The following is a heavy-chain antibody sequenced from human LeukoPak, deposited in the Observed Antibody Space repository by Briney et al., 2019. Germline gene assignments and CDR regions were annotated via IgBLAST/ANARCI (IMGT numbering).Heavy chain of an antibody. CDR1: GYSITSDYY. CDR3: ARERAGAVDY. CDR2: IYHSGST. D-gene: IGHD1-26*01. J-gene: IGHJ4*02. Sequence: SETLSLTCAVSGYSITSDYYWGWIRQPPGKGLEWIGTIYHSGSTFYSPSLKSRLTISVDTSKNQISLNLNSVTAADTAVYYCARERAGAVDYWGQGTLVTVSS. V-gene: IGHV4-38-2*02.